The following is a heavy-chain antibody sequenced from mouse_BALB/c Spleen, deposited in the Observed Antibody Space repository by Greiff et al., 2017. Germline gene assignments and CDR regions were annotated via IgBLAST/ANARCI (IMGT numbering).Heavy chain of an antibody. CDR3: ARDEGYYRYAMDY. V-gene: IGHV2-9*02. CDR1: GFSLTSYG. CDR2: IWAGGST. J-gene: IGHJ4*01. Sequence: VQGVESGPGLVAPSQSLSITCTVSGFSLTSYGVHWVRQPPGKGLEWLGVIWAGGSTNYNSALMSRLSISKDNSKSQVFLKMNSLQTDDTAMYYCARDEGYYRYAMDYWGQGTSVTVSS. D-gene: IGHD2-3*01.